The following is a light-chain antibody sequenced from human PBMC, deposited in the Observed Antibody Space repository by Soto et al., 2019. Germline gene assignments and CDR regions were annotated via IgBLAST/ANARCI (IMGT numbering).Light chain of an antibody. CDR2: GAS. CDR1: QSVSSSY. Sequence: EIVLTQSPGTLSLSPGERATLSCRASQSVSSSYLAWYQQKPGQPPRLLIYGASIRATGIPDRFSGSGSGTDFTLIISRLEPEDFAVYYCQQYGSSPRYTFGQGTKLEIK. J-gene: IGKJ2*01. V-gene: IGKV3-20*01. CDR3: QQYGSSPRYT.